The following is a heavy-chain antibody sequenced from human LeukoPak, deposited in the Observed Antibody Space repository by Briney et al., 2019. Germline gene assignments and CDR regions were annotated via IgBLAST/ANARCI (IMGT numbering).Heavy chain of an antibody. V-gene: IGHV3-30*04. CDR2: ISYDESNT. CDR1: GFTFSSYA. D-gene: IGHD2-21*01. Sequence: PGGSLRLSCAASGFTFSSYAMHWVRQAPGKGLEWVALISYDESNTFYADSVKGRFTISRDNSKNTLYLQMNSLRVEDTAVYFCARYSEVYYYVDVWGTGTTVTVSS. CDR3: ARYSEVYYYVDV. J-gene: IGHJ6*03.